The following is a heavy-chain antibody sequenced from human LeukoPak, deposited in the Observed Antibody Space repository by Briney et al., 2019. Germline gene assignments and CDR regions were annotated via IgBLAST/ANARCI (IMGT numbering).Heavy chain of an antibody. CDR3: ARDLGCSGGSCYFDAFDI. D-gene: IGHD2-15*01. CDR1: GGSISSGGYY. Sequence: SETLSLTCTVSGGSISSGGYYWSWIRQHPGKGLEWIGYIYYSGSTYYNPSLKSRVTISVDTSKNQFSLKLSPVTAADTAVYYCARDLGCSGGSCYFDAFDIWGQGTMVTVSS. J-gene: IGHJ3*02. CDR2: IYYSGST. V-gene: IGHV4-31*03.